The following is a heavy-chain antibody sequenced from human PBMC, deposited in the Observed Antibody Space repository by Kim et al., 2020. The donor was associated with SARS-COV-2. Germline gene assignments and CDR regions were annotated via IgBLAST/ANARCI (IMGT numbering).Heavy chain of an antibody. V-gene: IGHV4-39*01. D-gene: IGHD3-3*02. Sequence: SETLSLTCTVSGGSITSSRSCWGWIRQPPGKGLEWIGRIYYNGSTYYNPSLKSRVTISVDTSKNQFSLKLSSVTAADTAVYYCARTRSTFSYFDPCGRGTL. CDR3: ARTRSTFSYFDP. J-gene: IGHJ2*01. CDR2: IYYNGST. CDR1: GGSITSSRSC.